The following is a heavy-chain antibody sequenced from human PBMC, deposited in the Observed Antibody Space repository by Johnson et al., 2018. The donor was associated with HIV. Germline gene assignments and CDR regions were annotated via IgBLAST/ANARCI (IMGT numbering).Heavy chain of an antibody. V-gene: IGHV3-74*02. Sequence: VQLVESGGGLVQPGGSLRLSCAASGFTVSSNYMSWVRQAPGKGLVWVSRINSDGSSRNYADSVKGRFTISRDNAKNTLYLQMNSLRAEDTAVYYCARAEWELDAFDIWGQGTMVTVSS. CDR1: GFTVSSNY. J-gene: IGHJ3*02. CDR3: ARAEWELDAFDI. CDR2: INSDGSSR. D-gene: IGHD1-26*01.